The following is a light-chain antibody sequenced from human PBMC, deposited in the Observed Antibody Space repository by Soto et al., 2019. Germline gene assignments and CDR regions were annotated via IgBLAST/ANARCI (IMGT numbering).Light chain of an antibody. V-gene: IGKV3-20*01. Sequence: EIVLTQSPGTLSLSPGERATLSCRASQSVSSSYLAWYQQKPGQAPRLLIYDASNRATGIPARFSGSGSGTDFTLTISSLEAEDFAVYYCQQYNNWPAWTFGQGTKVDIK. CDR2: DAS. J-gene: IGKJ1*01. CDR1: QSVSSSY. CDR3: QQYNNWPAWT.